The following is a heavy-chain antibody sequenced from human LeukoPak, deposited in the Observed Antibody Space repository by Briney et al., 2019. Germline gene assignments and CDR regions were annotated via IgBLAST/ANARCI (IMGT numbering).Heavy chain of an antibody. CDR2: ISAYNGNF. V-gene: IGHV1-18*01. CDR1: GYTFSSYG. D-gene: IGHD3-10*01. J-gene: IGHJ4*02. CDR3: AKDIYYGSGSYPGN. Sequence: GASVKVSCKASGYTFSSYGITWVRQAPGQGLEWMGWISAYNGNFNYAQKFQDRVTMTTDTSTSTAYLELRSLRFDDTAVYYCAKDIYYGSGSYPGNWGQGTLVTVSS.